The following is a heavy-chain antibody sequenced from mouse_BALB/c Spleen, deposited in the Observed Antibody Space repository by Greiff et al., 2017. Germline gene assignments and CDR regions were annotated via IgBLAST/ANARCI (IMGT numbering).Heavy chain of an antibody. V-gene: IGHV5-4*02. CDR1: GFTFSDYY. CDR2: ISDGGSYT. D-gene: IGHD1-1*01. J-gene: IGHJ1*01. CDR3: AKNYYGSSYGYFDV. Sequence: EVHLVESGGGLVKPGGSLKLSCAASGFTFSDYYMYWVRQTPEKRLEWVATISDGGSYTYYPDSVKGRFTISRDNAKNNLYLQMSSLKSEDTAMYYCAKNYYGSSYGYFDVWGAGTTVTVSS.